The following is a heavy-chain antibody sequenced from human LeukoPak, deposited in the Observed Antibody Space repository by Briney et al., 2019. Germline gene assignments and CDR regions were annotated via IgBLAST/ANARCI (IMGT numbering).Heavy chain of an antibody. CDR1: GFTFDDYA. V-gene: IGHV3-9*01. CDR2: ISWHSGSI. J-gene: IGHJ6*02. CDR3: AKDIRSTSSPYYGMDV. D-gene: IGHD2-2*01. Sequence: GGSLRLSCAASGFTFDDYAMHWVRQAPGKGLEWVSGISWHSGSIGYADSVKGRFTISRDNAKNSLYLQMNSLRAEDTALYYCAKDIRSTSSPYYGMDVWGQGTTVTVSS.